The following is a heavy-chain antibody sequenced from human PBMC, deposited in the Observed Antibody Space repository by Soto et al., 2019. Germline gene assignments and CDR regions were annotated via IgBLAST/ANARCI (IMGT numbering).Heavy chain of an antibody. CDR3: ARDGLRFLEWAEGRAFDI. V-gene: IGHV3-11*01. D-gene: IGHD3-3*01. CDR1: GFTFSNYY. Sequence: GGSLRLSCAASGFTFSNYYMSWIRQAPGKGLEWVSYISSSCSTIYYADSVKGRFTISRDNAKNSLYLQMNRLRDEYTAVYYCARDGLRFLEWAEGRAFDIGGEGTLLTV. J-gene: IGHJ3*02. CDR2: ISSSCSTI.